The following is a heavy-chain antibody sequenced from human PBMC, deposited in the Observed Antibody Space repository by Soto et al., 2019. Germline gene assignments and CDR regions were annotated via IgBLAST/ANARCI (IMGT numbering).Heavy chain of an antibody. CDR1: GFTFSSYV. Sequence: PGGSLRLSCAASGFTFSSYVMSWVRQAPGKGREWVSAISNSGGNTYYADSVKGRFTISRDNSKNTLYPQMNSLRVEDTAVYYCASRYCSSTSCGPGLFDSWGQGTLVTVSS. CDR3: ASRYCSSTSCGPGLFDS. D-gene: IGHD2-2*01. CDR2: ISNSGGNT. V-gene: IGHV3-23*01. J-gene: IGHJ4*02.